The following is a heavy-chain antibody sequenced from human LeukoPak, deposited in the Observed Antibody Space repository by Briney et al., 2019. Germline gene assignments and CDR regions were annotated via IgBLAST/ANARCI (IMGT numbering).Heavy chain of an antibody. CDR2: ISPYNGNT. V-gene: IGHV1-18*01. Sequence: ASVKVSCKASGYTFTSYGISWVRQAPGQGHEWMGWISPYNGNTNYAQKVQGRVTMTTDTSTSTAYMELRSLRSDDTAVYYCAREHLSSSWTSLPRYGMDVWGQGTTVTVSS. CDR1: GYTFTSYG. CDR3: AREHLSSSWTSLPRYGMDV. J-gene: IGHJ6*02. D-gene: IGHD6-13*01.